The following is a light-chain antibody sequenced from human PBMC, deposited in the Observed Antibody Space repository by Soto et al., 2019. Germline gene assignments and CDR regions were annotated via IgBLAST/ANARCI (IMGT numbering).Light chain of an antibody. CDR1: SSDVGGSKY. V-gene: IGLV2-8*02. J-gene: IGLJ1*01. CDR3: LSSAVTNNFG. Sequence: SALTQPPSASSSPGQSVSISCRAGSSDVGGSKYVSWYQVRPGKAPSLIIYEVNRRPEGAPYRFSGSNSGNTACLTVSGLQAEDEGDYYWLSSAVTNNFGFGSG. CDR2: EVN.